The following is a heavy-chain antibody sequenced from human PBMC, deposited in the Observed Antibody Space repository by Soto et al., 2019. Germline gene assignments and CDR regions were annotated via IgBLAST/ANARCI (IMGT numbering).Heavy chain of an antibody. D-gene: IGHD2-15*01. CDR2: VSIGGST. V-gene: IGHV3-23*01. Sequence: PWGSLTICCASSDFTFSSYAMCWVRQGPGKGLDWVAVVSIGGSTHYADSVRGRFTISRDNSKNTLSLQMNSLTAEDTAVYFCAKRRGAGGHFDYWGQGALVTVSS. J-gene: IGHJ4*02. CDR3: AKRRGAGGHFDY. CDR1: DFTFSSYA.